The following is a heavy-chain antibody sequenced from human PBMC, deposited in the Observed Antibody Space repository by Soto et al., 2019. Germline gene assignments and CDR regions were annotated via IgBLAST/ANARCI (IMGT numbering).Heavy chain of an antibody. V-gene: IGHV1-2*02. CDR1: GYTFTGYY. D-gene: IGHD6-6*01. CDR2: INPNSGGT. J-gene: IGHJ4*02. CDR3: ARASEYSSSAYYFDY. Sequence: ASVKVSCKASGYTFTGYYMHWVRQAPGQGLEWMGWINPNSGGTNYAQKFQGRVTMTRDTSISTAYMELSRLRSDDTAVYYCARASEYSSSAYYFDYWGQGTLVTVSS.